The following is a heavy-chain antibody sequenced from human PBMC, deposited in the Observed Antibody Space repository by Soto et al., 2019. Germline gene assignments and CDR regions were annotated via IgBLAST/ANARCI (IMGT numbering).Heavy chain of an antibody. CDR1: GFTFSSYE. J-gene: IGHJ4*02. D-gene: IGHD1-1*01. CDR3: ARYRPNDNFDY. V-gene: IGHV3-48*03. CDR2: ISSSGSTI. Sequence: GGSLRLSCAASGFTFSSYEMNWVRQAPGKGLEWVSYISSSGSTIYYADSVKGRFTISRDNAKNSLYLQMNSLRAEDTAGYYCARYRPNDNFDYWGQGTLVTVSS.